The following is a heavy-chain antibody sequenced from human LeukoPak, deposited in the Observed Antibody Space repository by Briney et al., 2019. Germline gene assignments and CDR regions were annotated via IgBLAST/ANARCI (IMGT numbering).Heavy chain of an antibody. CDR3: AKTTAGYSSGRYPGWPVDC. V-gene: IGHV3-23*01. J-gene: IGHJ4*02. D-gene: IGHD6-19*01. Sequence: PGGSLRLSCVASGFTFSSYAMSWVRQAPGKGLEWVSGISDGGNITYYADSVKGRFTISRDNSKNTLYLQMNSLRAEDTAVYYCAKTTAGYSSGRYPGWPVDCWGQGTLVTVSS. CDR1: GFTFSSYA. CDR2: ISDGGNIT.